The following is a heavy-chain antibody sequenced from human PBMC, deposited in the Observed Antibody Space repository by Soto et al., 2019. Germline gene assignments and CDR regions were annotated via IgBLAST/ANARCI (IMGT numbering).Heavy chain of an antibody. CDR2: IYYSGST. V-gene: IGHV4-61*08. Sequence: XTLSLPCTVSGGSVSRGEYYWSWIRQPPGKGLEWIGYIYYSGSTNYNPSLKSRVSISLDTSKKQFSLRLTSVTAADTAVYYCARIPVDTYMINWFDPWGQGTLGTVSS. D-gene: IGHD5-18*01. CDR3: ARIPVDTYMINWFDP. CDR1: GGSVSRGEYY. J-gene: IGHJ5*02.